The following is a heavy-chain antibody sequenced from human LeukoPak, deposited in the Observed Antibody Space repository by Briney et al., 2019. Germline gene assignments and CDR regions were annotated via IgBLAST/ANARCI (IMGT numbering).Heavy chain of an antibody. CDR1: GFTVSSNY. CDR3: ARGRSAVAAPFFR. CDR2: IYGGGSI. Sequence: GGSLRLSCAASGFTVSSNYMSWVRQAPGKGLEWVSVIYGGGSIYYAVPVKGRFTIYRDNSKNTLYLQMNSLRAEDTAVYYCARGRSAVAAPFFRWGQGTLVTVSS. V-gene: IGHV3-53*01. J-gene: IGHJ4*02. D-gene: IGHD6-19*01.